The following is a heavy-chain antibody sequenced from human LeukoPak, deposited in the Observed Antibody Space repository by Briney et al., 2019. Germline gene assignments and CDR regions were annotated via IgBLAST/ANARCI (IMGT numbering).Heavy chain of an antibody. D-gene: IGHD6-19*01. Sequence: ASVKVSCKASGYTFTSYGISWVRQAPGQGLEWMGWISAYNGNTNYAQKLQGRVTMTTDTSTSTAYMELRSPRSDDTAVYYCARVTDSSGWYLSGHYFDYWGQGTLVTVSS. CDR1: GYTFTSYG. J-gene: IGHJ4*02. CDR2: ISAYNGNT. V-gene: IGHV1-18*01. CDR3: ARVTDSSGWYLSGHYFDY.